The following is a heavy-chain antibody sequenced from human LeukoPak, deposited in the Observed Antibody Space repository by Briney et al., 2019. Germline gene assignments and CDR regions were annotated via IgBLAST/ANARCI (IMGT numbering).Heavy chain of an antibody. V-gene: IGHV3-30*18. CDR1: GFTFSSYG. J-gene: IGHJ4*02. CDR3: AKDQWELRDIDY. CDR2: ISYDGSNK. D-gene: IGHD1-26*01. Sequence: PGGSLRLSCAASGFTFSSYGMHWVRQAPGKGLEWVAVISYDGSNKYYADSVKGRFTISRDNSKNTLYLQMNSLRAEDTAVCYCAKDQWELRDIDYWGQGTLVTASS.